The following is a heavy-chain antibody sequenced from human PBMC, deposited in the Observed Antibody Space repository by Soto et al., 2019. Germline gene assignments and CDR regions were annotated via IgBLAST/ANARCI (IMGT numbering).Heavy chain of an antibody. CDR1: GYTFTNYY. CDR2: INPSGGST. J-gene: IGHJ4*02. Sequence: QVQLVQSGAEVKNPGASVKVSCKASGYTFTNYYIHWVRQAPGQGLEWMAIINPSGGSTNYAQKFHGRVTLARDTFTNTDYMELSSRRSEDTAIYYCARGLAAGDYWGQGTLVTVSS. V-gene: IGHV1-46*01. D-gene: IGHD6-13*01. CDR3: ARGLAAGDY.